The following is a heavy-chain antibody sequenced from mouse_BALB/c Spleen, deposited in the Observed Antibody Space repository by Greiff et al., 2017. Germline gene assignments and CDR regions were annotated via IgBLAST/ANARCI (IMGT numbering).Heavy chain of an antibody. V-gene: IGHV14-3*02. J-gene: IGHJ1*01. D-gene: IGHD1-1*01. CDR3: AIYYGSSYDWYFDV. Sequence: EVQLQQSGAELVKPGASVKLSCTASGFNIKDTYMHWVKQRPEQGLEWIGRIDPANGNTKYDPKFQGKATITADTSSNTAYLQLSSLTSEDTAVYYGAIYYGSSYDWYFDVWGAGTTVTVSS. CDR1: GFNIKDTY. CDR2: IDPANGNT.